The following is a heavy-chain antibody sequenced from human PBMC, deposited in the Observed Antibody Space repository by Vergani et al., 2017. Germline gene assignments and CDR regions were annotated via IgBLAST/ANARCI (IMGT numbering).Heavy chain of an antibody. J-gene: IGHJ4*02. V-gene: IGHV3-11*01. CDR3: ARAXYDFRSGYHRTPYYFDY. CDR2: ISSSGGTI. CDR1: GFTFSDYY. Sequence: QVQLVESGGGLVKPGGSLRLSCAASGFTFSDYYMSWIRQAPGKGLECVSYISSSGGTIYYADSVKGRFTISRDDAKNSLFLQVNSLRAEDTAVYYCARAXYDFRSGYHRTPYYFDYWGQGMLVTVSS. D-gene: IGHD3-3*01.